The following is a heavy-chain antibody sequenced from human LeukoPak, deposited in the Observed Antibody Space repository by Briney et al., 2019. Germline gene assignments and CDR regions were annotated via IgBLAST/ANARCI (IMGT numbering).Heavy chain of an antibody. CDR2: INPSGGST. CDR3: ARDSQAHDHPFGDNYFDY. CDR1: GYTFTSYY. J-gene: IGHJ4*02. D-gene: IGHD3-10*01. Sequence: ASVKASCKASGYTFTSYYMHWVRQAPGQGLEWMGIINPSGGSTSYAQKFQGRVTMTRDTSTSTVYMELSSLRSEDTAVYYCARDSQAHDHPFGDNYFDYWGQGTLVTVSS. V-gene: IGHV1-46*01.